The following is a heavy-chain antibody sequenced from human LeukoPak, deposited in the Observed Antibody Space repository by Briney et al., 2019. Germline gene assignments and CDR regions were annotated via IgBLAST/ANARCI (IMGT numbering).Heavy chain of an antibody. D-gene: IGHD3-10*01. Sequence: GGSLRLSCAASGFTFSSYWMHWVRQVPGKGLVWVSRVNGDGSSTSYADSVKGRVTISRDNAKNTLYLQMNSLRAEDTAVYYCAREGLAYGSGSYFPYNWFDPWGHGTLVTVSS. V-gene: IGHV3-74*01. J-gene: IGHJ5*02. CDR1: GFTFSSYW. CDR2: VNGDGSST. CDR3: AREGLAYGSGSYFPYNWFDP.